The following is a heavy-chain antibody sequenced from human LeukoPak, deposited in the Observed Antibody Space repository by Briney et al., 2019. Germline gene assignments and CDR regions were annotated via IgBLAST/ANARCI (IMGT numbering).Heavy chain of an antibody. Sequence: GSLRLSCAASGFTFSSYAMSWVRQAPGKGLGWGSAISGRGGSTYYADFVKGRFTIPRDNSKNTLYLQMNSLRAEDTAVYYCAKDRSSVAGTRLDYWGQGTLVTVSS. V-gene: IGHV3-23*01. J-gene: IGHJ4*02. CDR3: AKDRSSVAGTRLDY. CDR2: ISGRGGST. CDR1: GFTFSSYA. D-gene: IGHD6-19*01.